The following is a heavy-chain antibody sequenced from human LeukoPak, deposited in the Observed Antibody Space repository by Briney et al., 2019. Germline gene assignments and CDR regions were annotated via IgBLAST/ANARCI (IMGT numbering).Heavy chain of an antibody. CDR3: ARSEINDYSRF. J-gene: IGHJ4*02. V-gene: IGHV1-2*02. CDR2: MSPKSGVT. Sequence: ASVKVSCKASGYTLTDYYIHWVRQAPGQGLEWMGWMSPKSGVTSYAQKFYDRVTMASDTSISTTYMELRRLRSDDTAVYYCARSEINDYSRFWGQGILVTVSS. CDR1: GYTLTDYY. D-gene: IGHD4-11*01.